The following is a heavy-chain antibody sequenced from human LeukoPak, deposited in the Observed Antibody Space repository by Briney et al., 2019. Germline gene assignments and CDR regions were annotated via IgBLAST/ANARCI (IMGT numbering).Heavy chain of an antibody. J-gene: IGHJ5*02. CDR3: TRDTGTTGEVKFDP. Sequence: ASVKVSCKVSGYTLTELSMQWVRQAPGKGLEWMGGFDPEDGETIYAQKFQGRVTMTEDTSTDTAYMELSSLRSEDTAVYYCTRDTGTTGEVKFDPWGQGTLVTVSS. CDR1: GYTLTELS. V-gene: IGHV1-24*01. D-gene: IGHD4-17*01. CDR2: FDPEDGET.